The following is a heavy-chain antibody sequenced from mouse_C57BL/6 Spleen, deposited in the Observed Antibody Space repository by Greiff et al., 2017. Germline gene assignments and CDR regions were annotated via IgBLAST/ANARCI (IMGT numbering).Heavy chain of an antibody. CDR1: GFTFSIYA. J-gene: IGHJ4*01. Sequence: EVKVVESGGGLVKPGGSLKLSCAASGFTFSIYAMSWVRQTPEKRLEWVATISDGGSCTYYPDNVKGRFTISRDNAKNNLYLQMSHLKSEDTAMYYCARGRYYSNYGAMDYWGQGTSVTVSS. V-gene: IGHV5-4*03. CDR2: ISDGGSCT. D-gene: IGHD2-5*01. CDR3: ARGRYYSNYGAMDY.